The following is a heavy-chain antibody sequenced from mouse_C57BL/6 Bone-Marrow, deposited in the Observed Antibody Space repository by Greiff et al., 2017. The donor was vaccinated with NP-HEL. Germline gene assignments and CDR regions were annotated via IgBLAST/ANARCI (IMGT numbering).Heavy chain of an antibody. CDR1: GYAFTNYL. CDR3: ARCGYGSSYGFDY. CDR2: INPGSGGT. J-gene: IGHJ2*01. Sequence: VQLQQSGAELVRPGTSVKVSCKASGYAFTNYLIEWVKQRPGQGLEWIGVINPGSGGTNYNEKFKGKATLTADQSSSTAYMQLSSLTSEDSAVYFCARCGYGSSYGFDYWGQGTTLTVSS. D-gene: IGHD1-1*01. V-gene: IGHV1-54*01.